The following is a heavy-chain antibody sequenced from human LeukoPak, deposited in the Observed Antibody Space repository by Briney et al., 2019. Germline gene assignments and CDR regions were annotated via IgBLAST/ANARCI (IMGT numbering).Heavy chain of an antibody. Sequence: GGSLRLSCAASGFTLISYWMSWVRQAPGKGLEWVANIKQDGSEKYYVDSVKGRFTISRDNGKNSLYLQMNSLRAEDTAVYYCARHPIGYCGGGTCYASHFFQYWGQGTLVTVSS. CDR1: GFTLISYW. D-gene: IGHD2-15*01. J-gene: IGHJ4*02. CDR3: ARHPIGYCGGGTCYASHFFQY. V-gene: IGHV3-7*01. CDR2: IKQDGSEK.